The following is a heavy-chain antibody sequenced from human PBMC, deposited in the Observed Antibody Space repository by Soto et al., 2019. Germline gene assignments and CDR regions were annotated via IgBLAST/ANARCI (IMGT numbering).Heavy chain of an antibody. J-gene: IGHJ5*02. CDR1: GGSISYYY. D-gene: IGHD6-13*01. V-gene: IGHV4-59*01. CDR2: IYYSGST. Sequence: PSETLSLTCTVSGGSISYYYWSWIRQPPGKGLEWIGYIYYSGSTNYNPSLKSRVTISLDTSRNQFSLKLSSVTAADTAVYYCARAWESNSSWYENWLDPWGQGTLVTVS. CDR3: ARAWESNSSWYENWLDP.